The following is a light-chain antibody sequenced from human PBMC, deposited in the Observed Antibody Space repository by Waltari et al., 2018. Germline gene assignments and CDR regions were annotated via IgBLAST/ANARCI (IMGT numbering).Light chain of an antibody. CDR1: QNILHTSNNLNY. J-gene: IGKJ4*01. V-gene: IGKV4-1*01. CDR3: QQYYSAVT. CDR2: WAS. Sequence: DIVMTQSPDSLAVSLGERATINCKSSQNILHTSNNLNYLAWYQQKPGQPPKLLISWASIRQFGVPARVSGCGSGTDFTLTIASLQAEDVAIYYCQQYYSAVTFGGGTKVEIK.